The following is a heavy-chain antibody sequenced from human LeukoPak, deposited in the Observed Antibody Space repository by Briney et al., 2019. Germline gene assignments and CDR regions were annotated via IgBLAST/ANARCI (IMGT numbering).Heavy chain of an antibody. J-gene: IGHJ4*02. CDR1: GGTFSSYA. Sequence: SVKVSCKASGGTFSSYAISWVRQAPGQGLEWMGGIIPIFGTANYAQKSQGRVTITADESTSTAYMELSSLRSEDTAVYYCARGIAVAGSYYFDYWGQGTLVTVSS. CDR3: ARGIAVAGSYYFDY. CDR2: IIPIFGTA. V-gene: IGHV1-69*13. D-gene: IGHD6-19*01.